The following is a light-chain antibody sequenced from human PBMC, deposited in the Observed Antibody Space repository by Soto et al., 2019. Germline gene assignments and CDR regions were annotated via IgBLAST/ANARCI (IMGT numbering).Light chain of an antibody. Sequence: QSVLTQPASVSGSPGQSITISCTGTSSDGGSYNLVSWYQQHPGKAPKLMIYEVSKRPSGVSNCFSGSKSGNTASLTISGLQAEDEADYSCCSYAGSSTFVVFGGGTKVTVL. J-gene: IGLJ2*01. V-gene: IGLV2-23*02. CDR3: CSYAGSSTFVV. CDR1: SSDGGSYNL. CDR2: EVS.